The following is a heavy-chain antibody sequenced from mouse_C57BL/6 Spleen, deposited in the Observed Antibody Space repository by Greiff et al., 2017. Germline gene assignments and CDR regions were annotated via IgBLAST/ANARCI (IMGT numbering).Heavy chain of an antibody. J-gene: IGHJ4*01. CDR2: ISYDGSN. Sequence: EVQLQESGPGLVKPSQSLSLTCSVTGYSITSGYYWNWIRQFPGNKLEWMGYISYDGSNNYNPSLKNRISITRDTSKNQFFLKLNSVTTEDTATYYCARGGVPYAMDYWGQGTSVTVSS. CDR1: GYSITSGYY. CDR3: ARGGVPYAMDY. D-gene: IGHD5-1*01. V-gene: IGHV3-6*01.